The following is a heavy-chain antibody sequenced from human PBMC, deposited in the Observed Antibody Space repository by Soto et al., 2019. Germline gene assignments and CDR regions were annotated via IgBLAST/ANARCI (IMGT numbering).Heavy chain of an antibody. Sequence: ASVKVSCKASGYTFTSYGINWVRQATGQGLEWMGWMNPNSGNTGYAQKFQGRVTMTRNTSISTAYMELSSLRSEDTAVYYCARPVGYCSGGSCYSPGDYYYYMDVWGKGTTVTVSS. D-gene: IGHD2-15*01. CDR3: ARPVGYCSGGSCYSPGDYYYYMDV. V-gene: IGHV1-8*01. CDR2: MNPNSGNT. CDR1: GYTFTSYG. J-gene: IGHJ6*03.